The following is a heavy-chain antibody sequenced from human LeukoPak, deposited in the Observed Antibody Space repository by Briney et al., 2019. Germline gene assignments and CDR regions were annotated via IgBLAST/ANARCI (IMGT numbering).Heavy chain of an antibody. Sequence: SETLSLTCAVYGGSFSGYYWSWIRQPPGKGLEWIGEINHSGSTNYNPSLKSRVTISVDTSKNQSSPKLSSVTAADTAVYYCARVGGPLYSSSWYPAYYYYGMDVWGQGTTVTVSS. V-gene: IGHV4-34*01. D-gene: IGHD6-13*01. CDR1: GGSFSGYY. CDR2: INHSGST. CDR3: ARVGGPLYSSSWYPAYYYYGMDV. J-gene: IGHJ6*02.